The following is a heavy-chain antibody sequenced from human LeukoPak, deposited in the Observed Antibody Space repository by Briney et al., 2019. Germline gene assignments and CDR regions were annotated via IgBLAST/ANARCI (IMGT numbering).Heavy chain of an antibody. CDR3: ARRCSGGSCYGYDAFAI. D-gene: IGHD2-15*01. CDR2: MNPNSGNT. Sequence: ASVKVSCKASGYTFTSYDINWVRQATGQGLEWMGWMNPNSGNTGYAQKFQGRVTITRNTSISTAYMELSSLRSEDTAVYYCARRCSGGSCYGYDAFAIWGQRTMVTASS. J-gene: IGHJ3*02. V-gene: IGHV1-8*03. CDR1: GYTFTSYD.